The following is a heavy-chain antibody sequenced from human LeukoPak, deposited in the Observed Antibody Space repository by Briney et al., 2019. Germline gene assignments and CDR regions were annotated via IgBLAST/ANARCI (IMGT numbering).Heavy chain of an antibody. V-gene: IGHV3-7*01. D-gene: IGHD6-6*01. J-gene: IGHJ4*02. CDR3: ARADGAARFQDDPPYYFDY. CDR1: GFTVSSNY. Sequence: PGGSLRLSCAASGFTVSSNYMSWVRQAPGKGLEWVANIKQDGSEKYYVDSVKGRFTISRDNAKNSLYLQMNSLRAEDTAVYYCARADGAARFQDDPPYYFDYWGQGTLVTVSS. CDR2: IKQDGSEK.